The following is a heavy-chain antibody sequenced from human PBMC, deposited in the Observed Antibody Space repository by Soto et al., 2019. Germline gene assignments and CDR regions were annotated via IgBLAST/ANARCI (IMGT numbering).Heavy chain of an antibody. CDR3: AREGVAGISGYTYYGMDL. D-gene: IGHD6-19*01. CDR1: GFTFISYG. J-gene: IGHJ6*02. CDR2: ISHDGSNK. Sequence: LRLSCAASGFTFISYGMHWVRQAPGKVLEWVAVISHDGSNKYYADSVKGRFTISRDNSKNTLYLQMNSLRAEDTAVYYCAREGVAGISGYTYYGMDLWGQGTRFTVSS. V-gene: IGHV3-30*03.